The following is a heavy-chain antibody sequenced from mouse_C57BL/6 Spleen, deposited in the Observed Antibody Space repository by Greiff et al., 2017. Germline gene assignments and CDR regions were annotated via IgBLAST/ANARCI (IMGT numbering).Heavy chain of an antibody. V-gene: IGHV1-69*01. CDR3: VTTAPYAMDY. CDR2: IDPSDSYT. Sequence: VQLQQPGAELVMPGASVKLSCKASGYTFTSYWMHWVKQRPGQGLEWIGEIDPSDSYTNYNQKFKGKSTLTVDKSSSTAYMQLSSLTSEDSAVYYCVTTAPYAMDYWGQGTSVTVSS. D-gene: IGHD1-2*01. J-gene: IGHJ4*01. CDR1: GYTFTSYW.